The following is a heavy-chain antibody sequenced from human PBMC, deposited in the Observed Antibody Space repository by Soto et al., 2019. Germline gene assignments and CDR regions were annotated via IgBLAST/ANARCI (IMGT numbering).Heavy chain of an antibody. CDR3: ARGYCTTTICDPWFDP. V-gene: IGHV5-51*01. Sequence: GESLKISSTAVGYSFTSYWIGWVRQMPGKGLEWMGIIYPGDSDTRYSPSFQGQVTISADKSITTAYLQWSSLKASDTAMYYCARGYCTTTICDPWFDPWGQGTLVTVSS. J-gene: IGHJ5*02. CDR2: IYPGDSDT. D-gene: IGHD2-2*01. CDR1: GYSFTSYW.